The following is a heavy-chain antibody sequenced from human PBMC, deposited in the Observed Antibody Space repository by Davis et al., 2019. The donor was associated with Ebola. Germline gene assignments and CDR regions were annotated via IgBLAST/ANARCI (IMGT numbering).Heavy chain of an antibody. J-gene: IGHJ4*02. Sequence: SETLSLTCTVSGGSISSGGYSWSWIRQPPGKGLEWIGYIYHSGSTYYNPSLKSRVTISVDTSKNQFSLKLSSVTAADTAVYYCARYPYPTGFDYWGQGTLVTVSS. CDR2: IYHSGST. V-gene: IGHV4-30-2*02. CDR1: GGSISSGGYS. CDR3: ARYPYPTGFDY. D-gene: IGHD4-17*01.